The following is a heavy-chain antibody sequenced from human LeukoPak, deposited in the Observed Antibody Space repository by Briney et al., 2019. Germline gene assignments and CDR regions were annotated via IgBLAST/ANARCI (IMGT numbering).Heavy chain of an antibody. V-gene: IGHV3-66*02. D-gene: IGHD5-12*01. CDR3: ASRGYEPFLDY. CDR1: GFTVSSNY. CDR2: IYSGGST. Sequence: GGSLRLSCAASGFTVSSNYMSWVRQAPGKGLEWVSVIYSGGSTYCADSVKGRFTISRDNSKNTLYLQMNSLRAEDTAVYYCASRGYEPFLDYWGQGTLVTVSS. J-gene: IGHJ4*02.